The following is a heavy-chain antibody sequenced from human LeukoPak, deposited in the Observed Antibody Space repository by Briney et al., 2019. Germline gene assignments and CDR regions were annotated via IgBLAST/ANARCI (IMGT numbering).Heavy chain of an antibody. Sequence: PGGSLRLSCVASGFPFSSYWMTWVRQAPGKGLEWVANIKQDGSKKSYVDSVKGRFTISRDNSKNTLYLQMNSLRGEDTAVYYCARGYGPWVYYGMDVWGQGTTVTVSS. CDR2: IKQDGSKK. V-gene: IGHV3-7*01. J-gene: IGHJ6*02. CDR3: ARGYGPWVYYGMDV. D-gene: IGHD5-18*01. CDR1: GFPFSSYW.